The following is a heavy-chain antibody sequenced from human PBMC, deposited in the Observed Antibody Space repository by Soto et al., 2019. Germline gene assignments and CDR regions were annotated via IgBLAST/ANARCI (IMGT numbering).Heavy chain of an antibody. CDR3: ARGEQYSGRIFDY. J-gene: IGHJ4*01. CDR1: GDSVSSNSAG. D-gene: IGHD1-26*01. CDR2: TYYRSKWYY. V-gene: IGHV6-1*01. Sequence: SETLSLTCAITGDSVSSNSAGWSWVRQSPSRGLEWLGRTYYRSKWYYEYAVSVRGRITINPDTSKNQYSLQLNSVTPEDTAVYFCARGEQYSGRIFDYWGQGTLVTVSS.